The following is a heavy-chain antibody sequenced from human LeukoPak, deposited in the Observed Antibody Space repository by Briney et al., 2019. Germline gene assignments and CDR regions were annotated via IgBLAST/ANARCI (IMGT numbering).Heavy chain of an antibody. D-gene: IGHD3-22*01. CDR1: GFTFSTYS. Sequence: GGSLRLFCAASGFTFSTYSMRWVRQAPGKGLEWVAVISYDGSLQFYADSVKGLFTISRDNSKNTLYLQMNSLRGEDTAVHYCARGSDYYDSSGYSFGDYWGQGTLVTVSS. CDR3: ARGSDYYDSSGYSFGDY. V-gene: IGHV3-30-3*01. J-gene: IGHJ4*02. CDR2: ISYDGSLQ.